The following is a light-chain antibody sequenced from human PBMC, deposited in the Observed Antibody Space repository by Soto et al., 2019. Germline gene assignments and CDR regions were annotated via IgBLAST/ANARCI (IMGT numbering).Light chain of an antibody. CDR2: DVN. J-gene: IGLJ2*01. V-gene: IGLV2-14*01. Sequence: QSALTQPASVSGSPGQSITLSCTGTSSDIGGYDYVSWYQRHPGKAPKLIIYDVNNRPSGVSNRFSGSKSGNTASLTISGVEAEYEADYYCTSYASGSAHVVFGGGTKLTVL. CDR1: SSDIGGYDY. CDR3: TSYASGSAHVV.